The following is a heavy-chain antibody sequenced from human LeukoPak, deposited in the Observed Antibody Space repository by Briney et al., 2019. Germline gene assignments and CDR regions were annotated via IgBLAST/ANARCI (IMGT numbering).Heavy chain of an antibody. CDR3: ASYYEYSSSDYYYYMDV. CDR1: GFTFSSYG. J-gene: IGHJ6*03. Sequence: GRSLRLSCAASGFTFSSYGMHWVRQAPGKGLEWVAVISYDGSNKYYADSVKGRFTISRDNSKNTLYLQMNSLRAEDTAVYYCASYYEYSSSDYYYYMDVWGKGTTVTVSS. V-gene: IGHV3-30*03. D-gene: IGHD6-6*01. CDR2: ISYDGSNK.